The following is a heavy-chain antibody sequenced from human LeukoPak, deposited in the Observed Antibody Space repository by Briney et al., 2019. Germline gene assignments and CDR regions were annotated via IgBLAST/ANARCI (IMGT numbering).Heavy chain of an antibody. CDR2: IFFTGNT. V-gene: IGHV4-59*08. CDR3: ARHGGVAPFDY. J-gene: IGHJ4*02. D-gene: IGHD2-8*02. CDR1: GGSISSYY. Sequence: KSSETLSLTCTVSGGSISSYYWSWIRQPPWDGLEWIGYIFFTGNTNYNPSLRSRITISIDTSKNQFSLHLSSVTAADTAVYYCARHGGVAPFDYWGQGTLVTVSS.